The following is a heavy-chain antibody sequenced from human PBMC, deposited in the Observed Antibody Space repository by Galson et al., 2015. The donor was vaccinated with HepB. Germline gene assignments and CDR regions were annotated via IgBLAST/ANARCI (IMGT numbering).Heavy chain of an antibody. CDR1: TGYGFSFTNAW. CDR2: IKSRTDGGTT. Sequence: SLRLSCAVSTGYGFSFTNAWMNWVRQAPGKGLEWVGRIKSRTDGGTTDYAAPVKGRFTISRDDSKNTLFLQMDSLKTEDTAVYYCTTDGIGYIVANFDYWGQGTLVTVSS. CDR3: TTDGIGYIVANFDY. J-gene: IGHJ4*02. D-gene: IGHD5-12*01. V-gene: IGHV3-15*07.